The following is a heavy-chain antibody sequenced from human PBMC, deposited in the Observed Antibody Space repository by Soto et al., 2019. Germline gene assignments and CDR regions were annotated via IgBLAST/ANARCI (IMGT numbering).Heavy chain of an antibody. CDR1: GFIFSRYT. D-gene: IGHD5-12*01. Sequence: EVQLVESGGGLVKPGGSLRLSCAASGFIFSRYTMNWVRQAPGKGLEWVSSISGSSTYIYYADSVKGRFTISRGNSLYLQMSRLRAEDTAVYYCVRGWLRDPWMDWGQGTLVTVSS. CDR3: VRGWLRDPWMD. V-gene: IGHV3-21*01. CDR2: ISGSSTYI. J-gene: IGHJ4*02.